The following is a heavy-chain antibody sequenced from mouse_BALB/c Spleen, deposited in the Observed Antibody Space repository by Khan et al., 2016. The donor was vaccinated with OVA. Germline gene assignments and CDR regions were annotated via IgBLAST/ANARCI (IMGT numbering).Heavy chain of an antibody. CDR2: LFYSGTT. CDR3: VRDGGGFDSYYFDY. V-gene: IGHV3-5*02. D-gene: IGHD2-2*01. J-gene: IGHJ2*01. Sequence: VQLQESGPGLVKPSQTVSLTCTVTGISITTGNYRWSWIRHFPGNKLEWIGYLFYSGTTTYNPSLTSRTSITRDTSKNRFFLEMNSLTTEDTATYYCVRDGGGFDSYYFDYWGQGTILTVSS. CDR1: GISITTGNYR.